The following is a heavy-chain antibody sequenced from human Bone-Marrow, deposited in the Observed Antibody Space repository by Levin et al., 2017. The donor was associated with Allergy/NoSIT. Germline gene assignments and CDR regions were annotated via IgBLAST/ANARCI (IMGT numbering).Heavy chain of an antibody. J-gene: IGHJ4*02. CDR2: IYYSGTT. D-gene: IGHD2-15*01. CDR1: GGSINNYY. CDR3: ARGGGLFDS. V-gene: IGHV4-59*01. Sequence: PSETLSLTCTVSGGSINNYYWSWIRQPPGKGLEWIGYIYYSGTTNYNPSLKSRLTISVDTSNNQFSLKLSSVAAADTAVYYCARGGGLFDSWGQGTLVTVSS.